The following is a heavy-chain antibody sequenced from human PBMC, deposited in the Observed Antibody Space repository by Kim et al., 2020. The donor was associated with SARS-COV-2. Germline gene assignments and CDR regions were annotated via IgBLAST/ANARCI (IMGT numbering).Heavy chain of an antibody. D-gene: IGHD3-22*01. V-gene: IGHV4-39*07. CDR3: ARASGYYYVDFDY. Sequence: YTPSLKSRVTISVDTSKNQFSLKLSSVTAADTAVYYCARASGYYYVDFDYWGRGTLVTVSS. J-gene: IGHJ4*02.